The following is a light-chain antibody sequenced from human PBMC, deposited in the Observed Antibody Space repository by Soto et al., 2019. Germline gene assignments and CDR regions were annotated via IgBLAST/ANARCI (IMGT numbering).Light chain of an antibody. CDR2: EDN. J-gene: IGLJ3*02. Sequence: NFMLTQPHSVSESPGKTVTISCTRSSGSIASNFVQWYQQRPGSAPTTVIYEDNQRPSGVPDPFSGSIDSSSNSASLTISGLKTEDEADYYCQSYDSSNHNWVFGGGTKLTVL. CDR3: QSYDSSNHNWV. CDR1: SGSIASNF. V-gene: IGLV6-57*04.